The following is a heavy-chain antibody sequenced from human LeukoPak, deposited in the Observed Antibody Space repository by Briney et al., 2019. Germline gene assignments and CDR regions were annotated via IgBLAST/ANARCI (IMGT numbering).Heavy chain of an antibody. CDR2: IKQDGSEK. CDR3: ARDTLRAAFDI. V-gene: IGHV3-7*01. D-gene: IGHD2-15*01. J-gene: IGHJ3*02. Sequence: GGSLRLSCAASGLTFSSYWMSWVRQAPGKGLEWVANIKQDGSEKYYVDSVKGRFTISRDNAKNSLYLQMNSLRAEDTAVYYCARDTLRAAFDIWGQGTMVTVSS. CDR1: GLTFSSYW.